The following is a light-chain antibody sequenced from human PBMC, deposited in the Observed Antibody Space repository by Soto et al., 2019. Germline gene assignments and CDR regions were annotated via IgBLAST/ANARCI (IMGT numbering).Light chain of an antibody. CDR3: SSYTSGATLYV. Sequence: QSVLTQPASVSGSPGQSITISCTGTSSDDGGYNYVSWYQQHPGKAPKLMIYGVSNRPSGVANPFSGSKSGNTASLTISGLQAEDEADYYCSSYTSGATLYVFGTGTKLTVL. CDR1: SSDDGGYNY. V-gene: IGLV2-14*01. CDR2: GVS. J-gene: IGLJ1*01.